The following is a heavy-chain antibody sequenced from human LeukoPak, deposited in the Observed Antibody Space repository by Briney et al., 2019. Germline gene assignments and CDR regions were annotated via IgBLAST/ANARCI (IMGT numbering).Heavy chain of an antibody. D-gene: IGHD6-13*01. V-gene: IGHV3-48*03. Sequence: GGSLRLSCAASGFTFSSYEMNWVRQAPGKGLEGVSYISSSGSSSGRIIDYADSVKGRFTISRDNAKNSLYLQMNSLRAEDTAVYYCAREEGSSWYGSSYYMDVWGKGTTVTVSS. J-gene: IGHJ6*03. CDR2: ISSSGSSSGRII. CDR1: GFTFSSYE. CDR3: AREEGSSWYGSSYYMDV.